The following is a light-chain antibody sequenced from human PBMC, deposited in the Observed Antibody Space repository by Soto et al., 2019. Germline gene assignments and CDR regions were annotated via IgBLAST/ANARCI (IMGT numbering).Light chain of an antibody. CDR3: QQYKDWPTT. J-gene: IGKJ1*01. V-gene: IGKV3-15*01. CDR1: QGLGSS. Sequence: EIVLTQSPGTLSLSPGERATLSCRASQGLGSSLAWYQQKPGQAPRLLVYGASTRATGIPARFSGSGAGTDFTLTITSLQSEDFGVYFCQQYKDWPTTFGQGTKVDIK. CDR2: GAS.